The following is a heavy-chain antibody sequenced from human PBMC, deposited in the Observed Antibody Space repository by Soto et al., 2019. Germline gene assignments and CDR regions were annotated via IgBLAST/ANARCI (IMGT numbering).Heavy chain of an antibody. D-gene: IGHD3-10*01. V-gene: IGHV4-30-4*01. CDR3: SSDLGHYYGSGSS. J-gene: IGHJ5*02. Sequence: QVQLQESGPGLVKPSQTLSLNCTVSGGSISSGDYYWSWIRQPPGKGLEWIGYIYYIGSTYYNPSLKVRVTLAVDTSKNQFSLKLRSVTAADTAVYYCSSDLGHYYGSGSSCGQGTLVTVSS. CDR1: GGSISSGDYY. CDR2: IYYIGST.